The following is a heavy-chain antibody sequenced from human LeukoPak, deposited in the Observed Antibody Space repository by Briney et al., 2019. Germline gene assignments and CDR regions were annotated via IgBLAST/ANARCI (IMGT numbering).Heavy chain of an antibody. CDR3: ARGTTQYSSSAFDY. V-gene: IGHV1-2*02. CDR1: GYTFTDHY. J-gene: IGHJ4*02. Sequence: ASVKVSCTASGYTFTDHYMHWVRQAPGQGLEGMAWIKPNSGATNYAQKFQGRLTMTWDTSISTAYMELSRLRFDDTAVYYCARGTTQYSSSAFDYWGQGSLVTVSS. CDR2: IKPNSGAT. D-gene: IGHD6-13*01.